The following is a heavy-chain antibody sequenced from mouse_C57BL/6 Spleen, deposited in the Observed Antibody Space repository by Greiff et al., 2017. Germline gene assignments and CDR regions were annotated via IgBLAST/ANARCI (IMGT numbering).Heavy chain of an antibody. CDR2: INYDGSST. J-gene: IGHJ4*01. CDR1: GFTFSDYY. D-gene: IGHD2-1*01. CDR3: AREGYYGNYGAMDY. Sequence: EVKLVESEGGLVQPGSSMKLSCTASGFTFSDYYMAWVRQVPEKGLEWVANINYDGSSTYYLDSLKSRFIISRDNAKNILYLQMSSLKSEDTATYYCAREGYYGNYGAMDYWGQGTSVTVSS. V-gene: IGHV5-16*01.